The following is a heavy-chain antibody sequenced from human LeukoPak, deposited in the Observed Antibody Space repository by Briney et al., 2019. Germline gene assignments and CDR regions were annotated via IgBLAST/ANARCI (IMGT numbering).Heavy chain of an antibody. D-gene: IGHD4-17*01. Sequence: SETLSLTCTVSGGSISSSSYYWGWIRQPQGKGLEWIGSIYYSGSTYYNPSLKSRVTISVDTSKNQFSLKLSSVTAADTAVYYCARVSGDYKVLEYYFDYWGQGTLVTVSS. J-gene: IGHJ4*02. CDR2: IYYSGST. CDR3: ARVSGDYKVLEYYFDY. CDR1: GGSISSSSYY. V-gene: IGHV4-39*07.